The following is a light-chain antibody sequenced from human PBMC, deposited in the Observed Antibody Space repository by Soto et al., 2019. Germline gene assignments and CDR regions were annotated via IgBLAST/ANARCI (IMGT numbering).Light chain of an antibody. V-gene: IGKV3-20*01. CDR2: DAS. Sequence: EIVLTQSPGTLSLSPRERATLSCRASQSVSSSYLAWYQQKLGQAPRLLIYDASNRATGIPHRFSGSGSGTDFTLTISRLEPEDFAVYYCQQYGSSPLTFGGGTKVEIK. J-gene: IGKJ4*01. CDR3: QQYGSSPLT. CDR1: QSVSSSY.